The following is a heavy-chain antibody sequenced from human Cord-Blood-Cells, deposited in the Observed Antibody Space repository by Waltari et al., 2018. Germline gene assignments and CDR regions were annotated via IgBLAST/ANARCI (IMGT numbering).Heavy chain of an antibody. D-gene: IGHD3-10*01. V-gene: IGHV3-21*01. J-gene: IGHJ4*02. CDR1: GFTFSSYS. Sequence: EVQLVESGGGLVKPGGSLRLSCAASGFTFSSYSMNWVRQAPGKGRDVVSSISSSSSYIYYADSVKGRFTISRDNAKNSLYLQMNSLRAEDTAVYYCASLLSGGFGEAQIDYWGQGTLVTVSS. CDR3: ASLLSGGFGEAQIDY. CDR2: ISSSSSYI.